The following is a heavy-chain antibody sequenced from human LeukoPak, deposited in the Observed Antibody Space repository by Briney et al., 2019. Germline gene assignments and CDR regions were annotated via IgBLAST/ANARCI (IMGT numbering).Heavy chain of an antibody. CDR2: IKSTAYDGTT. Sequence: GGSLRLSCRASGFTIGDYAVSWFRQAPGKGLEWVGFIKSTAYDGTTQYAASVKGRFSISRDDSKSIAYLHMNSLKTEDTAIYYCSRDPADCGRGSCFFGYFDYWGQGTLVTVSS. D-gene: IGHD2-15*01. V-gene: IGHV3-49*03. J-gene: IGHJ4*02. CDR1: GFTIGDYA. CDR3: SRDPADCGRGSCFFGYFDY.